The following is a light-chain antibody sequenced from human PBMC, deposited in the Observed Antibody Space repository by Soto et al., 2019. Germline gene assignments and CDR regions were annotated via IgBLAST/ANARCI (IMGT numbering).Light chain of an antibody. V-gene: IGKV1-5*03. Sequence: DIQMTQSPSTLSASVGDRVTITCRASQSISSWLAWYQQKPGKAPKLLIYRASSLESGVPSRFSGSGSGTEFTLTISRLQPDDFATYYCQHHRTFGQGTKVEIK. CDR3: QHHRT. CDR2: RAS. CDR1: QSISSW. J-gene: IGKJ1*01.